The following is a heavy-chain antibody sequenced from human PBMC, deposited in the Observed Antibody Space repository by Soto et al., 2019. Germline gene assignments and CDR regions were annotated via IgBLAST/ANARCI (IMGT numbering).Heavy chain of an antibody. Sequence: EVQLVESGGGLVQPGGSLRLSCAASGFTFSSYSMNWVRQAPGKGLEWVSYINSGSSTIYYADSVKGRFTISRDNAKNSLYLQMNSLRDEDTAVYYCARDAPRCSGGSCFDFWGQGTLVTFSS. D-gene: IGHD2-15*01. V-gene: IGHV3-48*02. CDR3: ARDAPRCSGGSCFDF. J-gene: IGHJ4*02. CDR1: GFTFSSYS. CDR2: INSGSSTI.